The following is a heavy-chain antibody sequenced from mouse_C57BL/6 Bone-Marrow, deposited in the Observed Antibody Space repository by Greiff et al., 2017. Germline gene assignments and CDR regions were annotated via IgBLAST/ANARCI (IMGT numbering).Heavy chain of an antibody. J-gene: IGHJ3*01. CDR1: GYTFTSYW. CDR2: IDPSDSYT. D-gene: IGHD1-1*01. Sequence: QVQLQQPGAELVMPGASVKLSCKASGYTFTSYWMHWVKQRPGQGLEWIGEIDPSDSYTNYNQKFKGKSTLTVDKSSSTAYMQLSSLTSEDSAVCYCALLLRYRWFAYWGQGTLVTVSA. CDR3: ALLLRYRWFAY. V-gene: IGHV1-69*01.